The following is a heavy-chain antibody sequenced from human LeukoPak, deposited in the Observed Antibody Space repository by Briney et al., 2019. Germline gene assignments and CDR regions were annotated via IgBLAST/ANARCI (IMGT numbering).Heavy chain of an antibody. D-gene: IGHD3-3*01. V-gene: IGHV3-48*03. CDR1: GFTFRSYE. Sequence: GGSLTLSCEDSGFTFRSYEMNWVRQAPGKGLEWITHLSSSGSAFSYADSVKGRFTIARDNAKNSVYLEMNSLRADDTAVYYCARSARLMKGVVEVTALDDWGQGTLVTVSS. J-gene: IGHJ4*02. CDR2: LSSSGSAF. CDR3: ARSARLMKGVVEVTALDD.